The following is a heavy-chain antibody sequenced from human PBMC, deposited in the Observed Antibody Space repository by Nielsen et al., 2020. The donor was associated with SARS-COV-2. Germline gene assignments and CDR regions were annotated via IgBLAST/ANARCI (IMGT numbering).Heavy chain of an antibody. Sequence: WIRQPPGKGLEWVSAISGSGGSTYYADSVKGRFTISRDNSKNTLYLQMNSLRAKDTAVYYCAKRSPYCSGGSCYRVIDYWGQGTLVTVSS. J-gene: IGHJ4*02. V-gene: IGHV3-23*01. CDR2: ISGSGGST. D-gene: IGHD2-15*01. CDR3: AKRSPYCSGGSCYRVIDY.